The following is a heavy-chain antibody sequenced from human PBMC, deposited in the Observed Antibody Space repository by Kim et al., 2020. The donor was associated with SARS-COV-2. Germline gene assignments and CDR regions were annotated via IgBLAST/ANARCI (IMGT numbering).Heavy chain of an antibody. CDR3: ARETFYHSGGHSTWGLDG. CDR1: GFTFSYHG. Sequence: GGSLRLSCAASGFTFSYHGMNWVRQAPGKGLEWISYITSGGGSGATYYADSVRGRFTISRDNARNSLYLQMNSLRDEDTAVYYCARETFYHSGGHSTWGLDGWGRGPRSPSP. J-gene: IGHJ6*02. V-gene: IGHV3-48*02. CDR2: ITSGGGSGAT. D-gene: IGHD3-10*01.